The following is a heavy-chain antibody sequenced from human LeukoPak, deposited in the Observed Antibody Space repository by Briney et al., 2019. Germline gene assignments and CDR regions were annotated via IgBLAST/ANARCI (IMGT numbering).Heavy chain of an antibody. CDR3: AKDIMATAGRYFDY. CDR1: GFTFTSYA. CDR2: ISGSDDRT. J-gene: IGHJ4*02. D-gene: IGHD6-13*01. Sequence: PGGSLRLSCAASGFTFTSYAMSWVRQAPGKGLEWVSSISGSDDRTYYADSVKGRFTISRDNSKNTLYLQMNSLRAEDTAVYYCAKDIMATAGRYFDYWGQGTLATVSS. V-gene: IGHV3-23*01.